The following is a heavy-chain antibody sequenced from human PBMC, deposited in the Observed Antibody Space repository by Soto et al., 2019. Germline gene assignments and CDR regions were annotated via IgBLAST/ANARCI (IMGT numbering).Heavy chain of an antibody. V-gene: IGHV3-49*03. Sequence: PGGSLRLSCTASGFPFGDYAMSWFRQAPGKGLEWVGFIRSKTYGGTSEYAASVKGRFSISRDDSKSSVYLQMNSLKTEDTAVYYCTSGGSFFELGLGHWGQGTLVTVSS. J-gene: IGHJ5*02. CDR2: IRSKTYGGTS. CDR3: TSGGSFFELGLGH. D-gene: IGHD2-15*01. CDR1: GFPFGDYA.